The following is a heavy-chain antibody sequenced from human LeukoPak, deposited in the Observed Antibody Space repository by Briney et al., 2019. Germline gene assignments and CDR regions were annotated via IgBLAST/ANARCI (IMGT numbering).Heavy chain of an antibody. D-gene: IGHD3-10*01. CDR3: ARPEYGSGSYFGVDY. Sequence: PGGSLRLSCAASGFTFSGYSMNWVRQAPGKGLEWVSYISSSSSTKYYADPVKGRFTISRDNAKNSLYLQMNSLRAEDTAVYYCARPEYGSGSYFGVDYWGQGTLVTVSS. V-gene: IGHV3-48*04. CDR2: ISSSSSTK. CDR1: GFTFSGYS. J-gene: IGHJ4*02.